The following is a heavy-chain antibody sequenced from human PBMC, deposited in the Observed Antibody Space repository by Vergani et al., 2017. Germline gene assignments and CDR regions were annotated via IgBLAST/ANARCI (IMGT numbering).Heavy chain of an antibody. D-gene: IGHD1-7*01. CDR1: GGPISSSSYY. V-gene: IGHV4-39*07. CDR3: ARDSRSLELRRFDY. J-gene: IGHJ4*02. CDR2: IYYSGST. Sequence: QLQLQESGPGLVKPSETLSLTCTVSGGPISSSSYYWGWIRQPPGKGLEWIGSIYYSGSTYYNPSLKSRVTISVDTSKNQFSLKLSSVTAADTAVYYCARDSRSLELRRFDYWGQGTLVTVSS.